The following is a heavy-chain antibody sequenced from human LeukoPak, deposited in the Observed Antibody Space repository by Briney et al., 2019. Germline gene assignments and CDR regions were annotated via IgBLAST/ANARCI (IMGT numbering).Heavy chain of an antibody. V-gene: IGHV3-53*01. Sequence: PGGSLRLSCAASGFTVSSNYMSWVRQAPGKGLEWVSVIYSGGSTYYADSVEGRFTISRDNSKNTLYLQMNSLRAEDTAVYYCAKDRGFIGAVAGPFDYWGQGTLVTVSS. CDR2: IYSGGST. CDR3: AKDRGFIGAVAGPFDY. CDR1: GFTVSSNY. D-gene: IGHD6-19*01. J-gene: IGHJ4*02.